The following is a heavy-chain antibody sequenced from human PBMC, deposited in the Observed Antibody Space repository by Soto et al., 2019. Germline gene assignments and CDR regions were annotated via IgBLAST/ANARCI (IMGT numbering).Heavy chain of an antibody. CDR1: GGSISSGDYY. CDR3: AREVGSYGGNHFHY. J-gene: IGHJ4*02. Sequence: SETLSLTCTVSGGSISSGDYYWSWIRQPPGKGLEWIGYIYYSGSTYYNPSLKSRVTISVDTSKNQFSLKLSSVTAADTAVYYCAREVGSYGGNHFHYWGQGTLVTV. D-gene: IGHD4-17*01. V-gene: IGHV4-30-4*01. CDR2: IYYSGST.